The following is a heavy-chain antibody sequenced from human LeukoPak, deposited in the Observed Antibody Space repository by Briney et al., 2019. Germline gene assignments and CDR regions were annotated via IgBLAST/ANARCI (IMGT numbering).Heavy chain of an antibody. CDR3: ARDKLGGSMAGSNFDY. J-gene: IGHJ4*02. CDR1: EFTFRTYS. CDR2: IKQDGSEK. Sequence: PGGSLRLSCAASEFTFRTYSMNWVRQAPGKGLEWVANIKQDGSEKNYVDSEKGRFTISRDNAKKSLYLQMNSLRAEDTAVYYCARDKLGGSMAGSNFDYWGQGTLVTVSS. V-gene: IGHV3-7*01. D-gene: IGHD6-19*01.